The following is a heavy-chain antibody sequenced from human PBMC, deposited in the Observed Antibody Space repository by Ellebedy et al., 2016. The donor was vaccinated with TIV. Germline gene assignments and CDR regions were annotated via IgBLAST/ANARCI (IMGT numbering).Heavy chain of an antibody. D-gene: IGHD6-19*01. J-gene: IGHJ6*02. CDR1: GFTFSSYW. V-gene: IGHV3-7*01. CDR3: ARDLYSSEGMDV. Sequence: GESLKIYCVASGFTFSSYWMSWVRQAPGKGLEWVANIKQDGSEIYYMDSVKGRFSISRDNAKNSLYLQMNSLRAEDTAVYFCARDLYSSEGMDVWGQGTTVTVSS. CDR2: IKQDGSEI.